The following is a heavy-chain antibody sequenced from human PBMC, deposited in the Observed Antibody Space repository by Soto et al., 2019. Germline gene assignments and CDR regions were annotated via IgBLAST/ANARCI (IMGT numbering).Heavy chain of an antibody. Sequence: EVQLVESGGGLVKPGGSLRLSCAASGFTFSSYSMNWVRQAPGKGLEWVSSISSSSSYIYYADSVKGRFTISRDNAKNSLYLQMNSLRVEDTAVYYCARERLRLPNWFDPWGQGTLVTVSS. D-gene: IGHD5-12*01. V-gene: IGHV3-21*01. CDR2: ISSSSSYI. CDR3: ARERLRLPNWFDP. J-gene: IGHJ5*02. CDR1: GFTFSSYS.